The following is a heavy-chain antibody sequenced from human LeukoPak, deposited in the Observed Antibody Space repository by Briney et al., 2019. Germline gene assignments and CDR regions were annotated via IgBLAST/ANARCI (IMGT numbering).Heavy chain of an antibody. CDR2: ISGSGGST. V-gene: IGHV3-23*01. J-gene: IGHJ3*02. CDR3: AKVGEESDAFDI. Sequence: GGSLRLSCAASGFTFSSYAMSWVRQAPGKGPEWVSAISGSGGSTYYADSVKGRFTISRDNSKNTLYLQMNSLRAEDTAVYYCAKVGEESDAFDIWGQGTMVTISS. CDR1: GFTFSSYA. D-gene: IGHD2-21*01.